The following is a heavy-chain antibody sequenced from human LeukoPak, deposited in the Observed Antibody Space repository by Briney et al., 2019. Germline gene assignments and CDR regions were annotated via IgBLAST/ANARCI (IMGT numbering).Heavy chain of an antibody. V-gene: IGHV4-39*07. CDR2: IYYSGST. Sequence: SETLSLTCTVSGGSISRSSYYWGWIRQPPGKGLEWIGSIYYSGSTYYNSSLKSRVTMAVDTSKNQCSLKLNSVTAADTAVYYCAKDLPDYYDNLGGFSDYWGQGTLVTVSS. CDR1: GGSISRSSYY. J-gene: IGHJ4*02. CDR3: AKDLPDYYDNLGGFSDY. D-gene: IGHD3-22*01.